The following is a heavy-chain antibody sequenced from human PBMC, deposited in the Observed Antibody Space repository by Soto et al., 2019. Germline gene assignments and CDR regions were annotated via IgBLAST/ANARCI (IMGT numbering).Heavy chain of an antibody. CDR1: GDSVSSNSAA. Sequence: PSQTLSLTCVISGDSVSSNSAAWNWIRQSPSRGLEWLGRTYYRSKWYNDYAVSVKSRITINPDTSKNQFSLKLSSVTAADTAVYYCARGIGYGYYYYGMDVWGQGTTVTVSS. CDR3: ARGIGYGYYYYGMDV. J-gene: IGHJ6*02. V-gene: IGHV6-1*01. D-gene: IGHD5-18*01. CDR2: TYYRSKWYN.